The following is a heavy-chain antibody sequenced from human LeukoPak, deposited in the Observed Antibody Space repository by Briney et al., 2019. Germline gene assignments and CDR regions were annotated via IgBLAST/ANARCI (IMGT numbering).Heavy chain of an antibody. CDR1: GSISSYY. J-gene: IGHJ3*02. CDR2: IYTSGST. V-gene: IGHV4-4*09. CDR3: ARQKCTSTSCLTKNAFDI. D-gene: IGHD2-2*01. Sequence: SETLSLTCTVSGSISSYYWSWIRQPPGKGLEWIGYIYTSGSTNYNPSLKSRVTISVDTSKNQFSLDPSSVTAADTAVYYCARQKCTSTSCLTKNAFDIWGQGTMVTVSS.